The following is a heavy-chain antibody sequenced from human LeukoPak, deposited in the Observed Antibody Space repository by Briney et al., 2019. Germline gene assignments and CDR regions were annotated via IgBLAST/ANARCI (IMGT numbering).Heavy chain of an antibody. CDR3: ARASDYYGSGSYWDWFDP. V-gene: IGHV4-61*02. D-gene: IGHD3-10*01. Sequence: SETLSLTCTVSGGSISSGSYYWSWIRQPAGKGLEWIGRIYTSGSSNYNPSLKSRVTISVDTSKNQFSLKLSSVTAADTAVYYCARASDYYGSGSYWDWFDPWGQGTLVTVSS. J-gene: IGHJ5*02. CDR2: IYTSGSS. CDR1: GGSISSGSYY.